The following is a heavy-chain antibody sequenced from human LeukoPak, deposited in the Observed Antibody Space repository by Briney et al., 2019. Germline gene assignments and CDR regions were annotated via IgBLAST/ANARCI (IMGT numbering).Heavy chain of an antibody. CDR3: ARGRADTAMVTGGDY. D-gene: IGHD5-18*01. CDR2: INHSGST. Sequence: SETLSLTCAVYGGSFSGYYWSWLRQPPGKGLEWMGEINHSGSTNYNPSLTSRVTISVDTSKNQFSLKLSSVTAADTAVYYCARGRADTAMVTGGDYWGQGTLVPVS. V-gene: IGHV4-34*01. CDR1: GGSFSGYY. J-gene: IGHJ4*02.